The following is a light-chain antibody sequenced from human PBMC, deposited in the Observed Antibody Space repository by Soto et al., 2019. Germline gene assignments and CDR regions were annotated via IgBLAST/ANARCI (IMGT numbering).Light chain of an antibody. V-gene: IGKV3-20*01. CDR3: QQYFGSSLT. J-gene: IGKJ1*01. Sequence: EIVLTQSPGTLFSSPGERATLSCRASQSIDNRYLAWYQHKPGQAPRLLLYATSSRATAIPDRFGGSGSGTDFTLTINRLEPEDFAVYYCQQYFGSSLTFGQGTKVYIK. CDR2: ATS. CDR1: QSIDNRY.